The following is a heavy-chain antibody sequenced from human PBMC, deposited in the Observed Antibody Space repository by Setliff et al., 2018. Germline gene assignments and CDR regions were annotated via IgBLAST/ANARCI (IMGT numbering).Heavy chain of an antibody. Sequence: LRLSCAATGFTFSTHSMNWVRQAPGKGLEWVSSISRSSTYIYYADSMKGRFTISRDNAKNSLYLQMNSLRAEDTAVYYCASAGHSGSWFPFDAFHIWGQGTMVTVSS. CDR1: GFTFSTHS. D-gene: IGHD6-13*01. J-gene: IGHJ3*02. CDR3: ASAGHSGSWFPFDAFHI. CDR2: ISRSSTYI. V-gene: IGHV3-21*01.